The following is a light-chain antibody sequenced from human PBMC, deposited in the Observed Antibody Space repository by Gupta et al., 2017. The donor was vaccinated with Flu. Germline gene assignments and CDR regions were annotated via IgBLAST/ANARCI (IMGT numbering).Light chain of an antibody. CDR2: VMV. CDR1: SSNVGSNV. Sequence: QSVLTQPPPASGAPGQRVTISCSGSSSNVGSNVVNWYQQFPGMAPNLFILVMVRRRSGVPDRFSAAKSGSSAYLASTGLRSEDEADYYGASWDDTLNSPSGVFGSGTKVTVL. J-gene: IGLJ1*01. V-gene: IGLV1-44*01. CDR3: ASWDDTLNSPSGV.